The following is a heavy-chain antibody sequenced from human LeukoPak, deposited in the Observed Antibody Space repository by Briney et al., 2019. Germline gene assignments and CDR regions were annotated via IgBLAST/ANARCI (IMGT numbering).Heavy chain of an antibody. CDR2: ISGSSRTI. D-gene: IGHD1-26*01. J-gene: IGHJ4*02. CDR1: GFTFSNFA. CDR3: ARNEWADY. V-gene: IGHV3-48*02. Sequence: GGPLRLSCAASGFTFSNFAMTWVRQAPGKGPEWVSYISGSSRTIYYADSVKDRFTISRDNAKNSLYLQMNSLRDENTAVYYCARNEWADYWGQGTLVTVSS.